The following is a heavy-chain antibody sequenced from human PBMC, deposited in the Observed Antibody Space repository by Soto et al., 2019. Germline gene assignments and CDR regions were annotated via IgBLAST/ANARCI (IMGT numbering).Heavy chain of an antibody. Sequence: QVQLVQSGAEVKKPGSSVKVSCKASGGTFSTYTFGWVRQAPGQGLEWMGRSIPVLDVANYAQKFQGRLTIPADKSTSTAYMELASLRSEDTAVYYCATEVLEHQAPNHAFDIWGQGTLVTVSS. V-gene: IGHV1-69*08. D-gene: IGHD2-2*01. CDR3: ATEVLEHQAPNHAFDI. J-gene: IGHJ3*02. CDR1: GGTFSTYT. CDR2: SIPVLDVA.